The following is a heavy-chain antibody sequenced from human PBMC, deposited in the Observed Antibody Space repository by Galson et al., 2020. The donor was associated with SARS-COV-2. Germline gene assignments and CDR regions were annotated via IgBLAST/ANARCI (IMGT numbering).Heavy chain of an antibody. D-gene: IGHD2-2*01. J-gene: IGHJ4*02. Sequence: GGSLRLSCAASGFTFSGSAMHWVRQASGKGLEWVGRIRSKANSYATAYAASVKGRFTISRDDSKNTAYLQMNSLKTEDTAVYYCTACSSTSCRDWGQGTLVTVSS. CDR1: GFTFSGSA. V-gene: IGHV3-73*01. CDR3: TACSSTSCRD. CDR2: IRSKANSYAT.